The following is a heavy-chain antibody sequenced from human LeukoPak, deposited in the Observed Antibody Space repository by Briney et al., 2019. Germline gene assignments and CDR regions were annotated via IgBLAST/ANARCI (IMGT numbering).Heavy chain of an antibody. CDR1: GFTFSSYG. V-gene: IGHV3-30*18. J-gene: IGHJ6*03. CDR3: AKEGSSSFYYYYYMDV. D-gene: IGHD6-6*01. CDR2: ISYDGSNK. Sequence: GGSLRLSCAAPGFTFSSYGMHWVRQAPGKGLEWVAVISYDGSNKYYADSVKGRFTISRDNSKNTLYLQMNSLRAEDTAVYYCAKEGSSSFYYYYYMDVWGKGTTVTVSS.